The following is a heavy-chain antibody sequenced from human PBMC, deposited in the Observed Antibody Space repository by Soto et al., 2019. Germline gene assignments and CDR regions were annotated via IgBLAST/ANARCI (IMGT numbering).Heavy chain of an antibody. Sequence: PGGSLRLSCAASGFDFSTFGMNWVRQAPGKGLEWVSFLSPSYPYTWYADSVKGRFIISRDNAQNSLFLQMNTLRPEDTAMYYCARVAYWGPGTQVTVSS. CDR2: LSPSYPYT. CDR1: GFDFSTFG. J-gene: IGHJ4*02. CDR3: ARVAY. V-gene: IGHV3-21*01.